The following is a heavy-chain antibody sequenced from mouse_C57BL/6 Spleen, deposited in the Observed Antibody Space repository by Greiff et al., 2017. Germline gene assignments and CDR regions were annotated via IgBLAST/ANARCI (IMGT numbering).Heavy chain of an antibody. V-gene: IGHV2-2*01. CDR1: GFSFTSYG. CDR3: ASSLTTGVGDQGFAY. D-gene: IGHD1-1*01. CDR2: IWSGGST. Sequence: QVQLQQSGPGLVQPSQSLSITCTVSGFSFTSYGVHWVRQSPGKGLEWLGVIWSGGSTDYNAAFISRLSISKDNSKSQVFFKMNSLQADDTAIYYCASSLTTGVGDQGFAYWGQGTLVTVSA. J-gene: IGHJ3*01.